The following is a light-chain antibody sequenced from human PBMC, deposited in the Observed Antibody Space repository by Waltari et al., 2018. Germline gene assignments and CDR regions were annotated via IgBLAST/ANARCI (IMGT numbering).Light chain of an antibody. V-gene: IGKV6-21*01. Sequence: IVLTQSPAFQSVTPKEKVTITCRASQSIGTSLHWYQKKPDQSPKLLINYASQSFSGVPSRFSGSGSGTDFTLTINSLEAEDAATYYCHQSSNLPYTFGQGTKLEIK. CDR3: HQSSNLPYT. CDR1: QSIGTS. J-gene: IGKJ2*01. CDR2: YAS.